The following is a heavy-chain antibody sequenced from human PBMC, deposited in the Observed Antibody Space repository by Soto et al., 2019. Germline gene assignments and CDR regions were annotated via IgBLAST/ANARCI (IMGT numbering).Heavy chain of an antibody. D-gene: IGHD2-21*01. CDR3: AKDRAYRHYYYAMHV. CDR1: GFSFSSST. CDR2: ISYDKSNK. V-gene: IGHV3-30*18. Sequence: GGALRVYCADSGFSFSSSTMYWVRQAPGKGLEWVALISYDKSNKYYAESVKGRFTISRDNSKNTLYLEMDSLRAEDTAVYYCAKDRAYRHYYYAMHVWSQGTTVTVS. J-gene: IGHJ6*02.